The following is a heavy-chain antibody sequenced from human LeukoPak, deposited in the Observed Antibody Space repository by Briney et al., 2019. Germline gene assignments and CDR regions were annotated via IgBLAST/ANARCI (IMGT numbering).Heavy chain of an antibody. D-gene: IGHD5-18*01. Sequence: GGSLRLSCAASGFTFSNYAMHWVRQAPGKGLEWVAVVSYDGTYQNYADSVKGRFTISRDNSRNTLYLQMNSVRAEDTAVYYCSSQKDTYGYLDYWGQGTLVIVSS. CDR2: VSYDGTYQ. J-gene: IGHJ4*02. V-gene: IGHV3-30-3*01. CDR3: SSQKDTYGYLDY. CDR1: GFTFSNYA.